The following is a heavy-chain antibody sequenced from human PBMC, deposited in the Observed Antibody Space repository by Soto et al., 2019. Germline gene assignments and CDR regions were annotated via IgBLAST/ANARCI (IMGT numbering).Heavy chain of an antibody. CDR1: GYTFSNSA. CDR3: ARATSLIMAAPAY. D-gene: IGHD2-8*01. V-gene: IGHV1-18*04. CDR2: ISPYNGNA. Sequence: GASVKVSCKTSGYTFSNSAISWVRQAPGQGLEWMGWISPYNGNANYTEKFQGRVSMTTDTSTTTAYMELTSLTSDDTAIYYCARATSLIMAAPAYWGQGTLVTVSS. J-gene: IGHJ4*02.